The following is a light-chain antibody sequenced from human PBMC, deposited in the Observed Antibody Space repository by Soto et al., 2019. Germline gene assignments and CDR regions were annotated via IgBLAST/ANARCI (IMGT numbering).Light chain of an antibody. J-gene: IGKJ1*01. Sequence: DIQMTQSPSTLSASIGDRVTITCRASQNINNWIAGYQQKPGKAPKFLIYDASTLESGVPSRFSGSGFGTEFSLTISSLQPDDFGSYYCQHMRTFGQGTKVDIK. CDR2: DAS. V-gene: IGKV1-5*01. CDR3: QHMRT. CDR1: QNINNW.